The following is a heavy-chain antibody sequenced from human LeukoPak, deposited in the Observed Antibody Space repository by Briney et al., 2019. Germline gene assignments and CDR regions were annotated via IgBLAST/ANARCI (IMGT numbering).Heavy chain of an antibody. D-gene: IGHD6-6*01. CDR2: ISSSSSTI. CDR1: GFTFSSYS. Sequence: GGSLRLSCAASGFTFSSYSMNWVRQAPGKGLEWVSYISSSSSTIYYADSVKGRFTISRDNAKNSLYLQVNSLRAEDTAVYYCAKGIAARGDDYWGQGTLVTVSS. V-gene: IGHV3-48*04. J-gene: IGHJ4*02. CDR3: AKGIAARGDDY.